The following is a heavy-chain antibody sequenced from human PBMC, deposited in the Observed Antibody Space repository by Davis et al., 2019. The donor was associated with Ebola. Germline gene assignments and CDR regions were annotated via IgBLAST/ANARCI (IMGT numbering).Heavy chain of an antibody. V-gene: IGHV4-31*03. CDR1: GDSISSGGHF. J-gene: IGHJ6*03. D-gene: IGHD3-22*01. CDR2: IYYSGST. Sequence: LRLSCTVSGDSISSGGHFWSWIRQHPGKGLEWLGHIYYSGSTYYKPSLKSRVTISLDTSKNQFSLNLSSVTAADTAVYYCARDLRYDSSGSDYYFYMDVWGKGTTVTVSS. CDR3: ARDLRYDSSGSDYYFYMDV.